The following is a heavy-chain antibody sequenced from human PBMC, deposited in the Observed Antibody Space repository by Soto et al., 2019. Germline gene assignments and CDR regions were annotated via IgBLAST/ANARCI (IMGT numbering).Heavy chain of an antibody. CDR3: APSPHYYYGRDAFDI. V-gene: IGHV2-5*01. D-gene: IGHD3-10*01. CDR2: IYWNDDK. Sequence: QITLKESGPTLVKPTQTLTLTCTFSGFSLSTSGVGVGWIRQPPGKALEWLALIYWNDDKRYSPSLKSRLTITKDTSKNQVVLTMTNMDPVDTATYYCAPSPHYYYGRDAFDIWGQGTMVTVSS. J-gene: IGHJ3*02. CDR1: GFSLSTSGVG.